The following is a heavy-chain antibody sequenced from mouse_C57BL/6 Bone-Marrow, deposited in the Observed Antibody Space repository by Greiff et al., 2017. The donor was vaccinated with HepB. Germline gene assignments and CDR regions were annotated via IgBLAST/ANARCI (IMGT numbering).Heavy chain of an antibody. CDR2: IDPSDSYT. CDR1: GYTFTSYW. Sequence: QVQLQQSGAELVRPGTSVKLSCKASGYTFTSYWMHWVKQRPGQGLEWIGVIDPSDSYTNYNQKFKGKATLTVDTSSSTAYMQLSSLTSEDSAVYYCARRGPYCDYWGQGTTLTVSS. V-gene: IGHV1-59*01. CDR3: ARRGPYCDY. D-gene: IGHD3-3*01. J-gene: IGHJ2*01.